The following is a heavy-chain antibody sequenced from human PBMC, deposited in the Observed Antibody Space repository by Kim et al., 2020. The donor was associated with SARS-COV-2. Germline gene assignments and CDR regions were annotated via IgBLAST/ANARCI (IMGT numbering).Heavy chain of an antibody. Sequence: ASVKVSCKAPGYTFTSYGISWVRQAPGQGLEWMGWISAYNGNTNYAQKLQGRVTMTTDTSTSTAYMELRSLRSDDTAVYYCARVPGGYLLPNFDYWGQGTLVTVSS. V-gene: IGHV1-18*01. J-gene: IGHJ4*02. CDR1: GYTFTSYG. D-gene: IGHD2-8*02. CDR3: ARVPGGYLLPNFDY. CDR2: ISAYNGNT.